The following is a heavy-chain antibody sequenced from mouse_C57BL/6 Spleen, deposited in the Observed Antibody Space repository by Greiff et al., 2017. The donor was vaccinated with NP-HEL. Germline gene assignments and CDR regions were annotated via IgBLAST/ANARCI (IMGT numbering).Heavy chain of an antibody. V-gene: IGHV1-72*01. D-gene: IGHD2-3*01. CDR3: ARSDGSAWFAY. CDR1: GYTFTSYW. Sequence: QVQLQQPGAELVKPGASVKLSCKASGYTFTSYWMHWVKQRPGRGLEWIGRIDPNSGGTKYNEKFKSKATLTVDKPSSTAYMQLSSLTSEDSAAYYCARSDGSAWFAYWGQGTLVTVSA. CDR2: IDPNSGGT. J-gene: IGHJ3*01.